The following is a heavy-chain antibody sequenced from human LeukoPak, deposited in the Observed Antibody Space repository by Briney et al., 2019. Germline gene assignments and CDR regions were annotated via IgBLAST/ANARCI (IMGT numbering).Heavy chain of an antibody. D-gene: IGHD3-10*01. J-gene: IGHJ5*02. CDR2: IYYSGST. CDR3: ARAGGYYYGSGSYYKTSHWFDP. V-gene: IGHV4-39*07. Sequence: SETLSLTSTVSGGSISSSSYYWGWIRQPPGKGLEWIGSIYYSGSTYYNPSLKSRVTISVDTSKNQFSLKLSSVTAADTAVYYCARAGGYYYGSGSYYKTSHWFDPWGQGTLVTVSS. CDR1: GGSISSSSYY.